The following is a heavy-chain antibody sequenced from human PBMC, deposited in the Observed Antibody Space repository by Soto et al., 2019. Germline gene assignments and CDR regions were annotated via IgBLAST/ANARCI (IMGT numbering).Heavy chain of an antibody. CDR2: ISGDGGST. Sequence: GGSLRLSCAASGFTFDDYAMHWVHQAPGKGLEWVSLISGDGGSTYYADSVKGRFTISRDNSKNSLYLQMNSLRTEDTALYYCAKDGGSPAYYYYYYGMDVWGQGTTVTVSS. D-gene: IGHD1-26*01. V-gene: IGHV3-43*02. CDR3: AKDGGSPAYYYYYYGMDV. J-gene: IGHJ6*02. CDR1: GFTFDDYA.